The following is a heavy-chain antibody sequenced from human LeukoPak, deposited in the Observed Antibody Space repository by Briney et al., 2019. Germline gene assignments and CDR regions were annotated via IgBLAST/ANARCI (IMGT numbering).Heavy chain of an antibody. CDR2: IRSKAYGRTR. CDR3: ARKSGSYHTGPFDY. D-gene: IGHD1-26*01. J-gene: IGHJ4*02. CDR1: GFTFSSYG. V-gene: IGHV3-49*04. Sequence: GSLRLSCAASGFTFSSYGMHWVRQAPGKGLEWVGFIRSKAYGRTREYAASVKGRFTISRDDSKSIAYLQMNSLKTDDTGVYYCARKSGSYHTGPFDYWGQGTLVTVSS.